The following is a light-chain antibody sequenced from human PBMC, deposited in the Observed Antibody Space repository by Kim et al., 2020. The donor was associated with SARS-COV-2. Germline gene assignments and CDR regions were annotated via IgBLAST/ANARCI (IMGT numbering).Light chain of an antibody. CDR2: EGS. Sequence: QSALTQPASVSGSPGQSITISCTGTSSDVGSYNLVSWYQQHPGKAPKLMIYEGSKRPSGVSNRFSGSKSVNTASLTISGLQAEDEADYYCCSYAGSSSWVFGGGTQLTVL. CDR3: CSYAGSSSWV. CDR1: SSDVGSYNL. V-gene: IGLV2-23*01. J-gene: IGLJ3*02.